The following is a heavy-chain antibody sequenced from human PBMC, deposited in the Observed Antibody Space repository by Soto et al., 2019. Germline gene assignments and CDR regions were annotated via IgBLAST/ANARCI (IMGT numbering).Heavy chain of an antibody. J-gene: IGHJ4*02. V-gene: IGHV2-70*11. CDR2: IDWDDDK. D-gene: IGHD3-22*01. CDR3: ARVRFYFDSSGYYYPDY. Sequence: SGPTLVNPTQTLTLTCTFSGFSLSTSGMCVSWIRQPPGKALEWLARIDWDDDKYYSTSLKTRLTISKDTSKNQVVLTMTNMDPVDTATYYCARVRFYFDSSGYYYPDYWGQGTLVTVSS. CDR1: GFSLSTSGMC.